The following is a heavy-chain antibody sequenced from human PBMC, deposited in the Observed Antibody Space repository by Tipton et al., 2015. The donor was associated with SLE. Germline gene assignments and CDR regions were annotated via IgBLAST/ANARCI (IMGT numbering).Heavy chain of an antibody. J-gene: IGHJ6*02. CDR3: ARGSVTISGLIILPGMDV. D-gene: IGHD3-3*01. Sequence: QLVQSGGGLVQPGGSLRLSCAASGFTFSASALHWVRQAPGKGLEYVSTISSNGGSTYYADSVKGRFTISRDNSKNTVYLQMGSLRAEDMAVYYCARGSVTISGLIILPGMDVWGQGTTVTVSS. CDR1: GFTFSASA. CDR2: ISSNGGST. V-gene: IGHV3-64*07.